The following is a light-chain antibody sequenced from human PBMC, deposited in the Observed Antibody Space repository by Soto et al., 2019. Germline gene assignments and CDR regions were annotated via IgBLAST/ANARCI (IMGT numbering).Light chain of an antibody. CDR1: QTISSW. J-gene: IGKJ1*01. V-gene: IGKV1-5*01. CDR3: QQYNPYSRT. Sequence: DIPMSQSPSTLSGSVGDRVTITCRASQTISSWLAWYQQKPGKAPKLLIYAASSLQSGVPSRFSGSGSGTDFTLTISSLQRDDFAIYYCQQYNPYSRTFGQGTKVDI. CDR2: AAS.